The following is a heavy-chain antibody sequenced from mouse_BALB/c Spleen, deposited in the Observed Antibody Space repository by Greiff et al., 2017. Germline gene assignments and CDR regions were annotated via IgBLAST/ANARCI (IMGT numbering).Heavy chain of an antibody. CDR2: ISDGGSYT. J-gene: IGHJ4*01. V-gene: IGHV5-4*02. CDR3: ARFGEDAMDY. Sequence: EVNLVESGGGLVKPGGSLKLSCAASGFTFSDYYMYWVRQTPEKRLEWVATISDGGSYTYYPDSVKGRFTISRDNAKNNLYLQMSSLKSEDTAMYYCARFGEDAMDYWGQGTSVTVSS. CDR1: GFTFSDYY.